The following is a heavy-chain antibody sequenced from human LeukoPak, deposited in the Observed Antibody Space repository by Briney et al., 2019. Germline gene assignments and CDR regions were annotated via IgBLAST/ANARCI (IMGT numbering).Heavy chain of an antibody. Sequence: SGPTLVKPTQTLTLTCTFSGFSLSTSGVGVGWIRQPPGKALEWLALIYWDDDKRYSPSLKSRLTITKDTSKNQVVLTMTNMDPVDTATYYCARHKTIFGVVSFDYWGQGTLVTVSS. J-gene: IGHJ4*02. D-gene: IGHD3-3*01. CDR1: GFSLSTSGVG. CDR3: ARHKTIFGVVSFDY. V-gene: IGHV2-5*02. CDR2: IYWDDDK.